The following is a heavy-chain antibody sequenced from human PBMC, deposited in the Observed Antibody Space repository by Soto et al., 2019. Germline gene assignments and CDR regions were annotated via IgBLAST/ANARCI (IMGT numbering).Heavy chain of an antibody. J-gene: IGHJ4*02. CDR1: GYTFTSYA. CDR3: AIGGYCSSTICHFPTVPYYFDY. CDR2: INAGNGNT. Sequence: ASVKVSCKASGYTFTSYAMHWVRQAPGQRLEWMGWINAGNGNTKYSQKFQGRVTITRDTSASTAYMELSSLRSEDTAVYYCAIGGYCSSTICHFPTVPYYFDYRGQGTLVTLSS. D-gene: IGHD2-2*01. V-gene: IGHV1-3*01.